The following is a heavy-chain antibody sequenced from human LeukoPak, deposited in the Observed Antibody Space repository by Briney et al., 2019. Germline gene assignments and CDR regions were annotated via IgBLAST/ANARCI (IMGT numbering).Heavy chain of an antibody. CDR3: ARSSGLNY. J-gene: IGHJ4*02. Sequence: GGSLRLSCAASGFTFSDYNMSWVRQAPGKGLEWVANIKQDGSEKYYVDSVKGRFTISRDNAKNSLYLQMNSLRAEDTAVYYCARSSGLNYWGQGTLVTVSS. V-gene: IGHV3-7*01. D-gene: IGHD3-22*01. CDR2: IKQDGSEK. CDR1: GFTFSDYN.